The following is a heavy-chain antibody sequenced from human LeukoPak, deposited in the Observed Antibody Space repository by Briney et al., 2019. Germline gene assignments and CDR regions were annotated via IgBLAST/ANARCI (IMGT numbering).Heavy chain of an antibody. CDR3: ARGLWFGEVYFDY. Sequence: SETLSLTCAVYGGSFSVYYWSWIRQPPGKGLEWIGEINHSGSTNYNPSLKSRVTISVDTSKNQFSLKLSSVTAADTAVYYCARGLWFGEVYFDYWGQGTLVTVSS. CDR2: INHSGST. D-gene: IGHD3-10*01. CDR1: GGSFSVYY. V-gene: IGHV4-34*01. J-gene: IGHJ4*02.